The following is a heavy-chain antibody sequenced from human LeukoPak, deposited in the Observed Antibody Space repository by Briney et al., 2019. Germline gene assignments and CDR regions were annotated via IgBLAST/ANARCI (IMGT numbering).Heavy chain of an antibody. CDR2: ISFDGKVQ. V-gene: IGHV3-30*18. Sequence: GGSLRLSCAASGFIFSKYGMHWVRQAPGKGLEWVAVISFDGKVQYYADSVKGRFTISRDNPKNTLYLQMNSLRAEDTAVYYCAKEVQMRAARGNDYWGQGTLVSVSS. J-gene: IGHJ4*02. CDR3: AKEVQMRAARGNDY. D-gene: IGHD2-15*01. CDR1: GFIFSKYG.